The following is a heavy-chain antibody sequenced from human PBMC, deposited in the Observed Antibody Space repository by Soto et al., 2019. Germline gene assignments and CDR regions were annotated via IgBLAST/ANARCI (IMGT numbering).Heavy chain of an antibody. CDR3: ARDPSDCSSTSCWGYYALDV. V-gene: IGHV1-69*13. D-gene: IGHD2-2*01. CDR2: IIPMFPTA. CDR1: GGTFSNHA. Sequence: SVKVSCKSSGGTFSNHAISWVRQAPGQGLEWVGGIIPMFPTADYAQRFQGRVTITADDSTTTVYMELSGLRSEDTAVYYCARDPSDCSSTSCWGYYALDVWGQGTTVTVSS. J-gene: IGHJ6*02.